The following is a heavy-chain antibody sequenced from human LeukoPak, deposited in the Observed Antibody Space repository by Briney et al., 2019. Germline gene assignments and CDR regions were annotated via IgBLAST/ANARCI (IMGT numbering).Heavy chain of an antibody. CDR2: ISYDGSNK. V-gene: IGHV3-30*18. CDR1: GFTFSSYG. D-gene: IGHD6-19*01. J-gene: IGHJ4*02. CDR3: AKDREQWLGGGFFDY. Sequence: GRSLRLSCAASGFTFSSYGMHWVRQAPGKGLEWVAVISYDGSNKYYADSVKGRFTISRDNSKNTLYLQMNSPRAEDTAVYYCAKDREQWLGGGFFDYGGQGTLVTVSS.